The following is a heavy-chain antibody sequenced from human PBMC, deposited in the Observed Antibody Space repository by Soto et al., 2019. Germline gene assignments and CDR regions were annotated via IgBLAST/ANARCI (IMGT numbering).Heavy chain of an antibody. V-gene: IGHV3-15*01. CDR3: TTDPEYSGYDGL. CDR2: IKSKTDGGTT. Sequence: PGGSLRLSFAASGFTFSNAWMSWVRQAPGKGLEWVGRIKSKTDGGTTDYAAPVKGRFTISRDDSKNTLYLQMNSLKTEDTAVYYCTTDPEYSGYDGLWGQGTMVTVSS. J-gene: IGHJ3*01. CDR1: GFTFSNAW. D-gene: IGHD5-12*01.